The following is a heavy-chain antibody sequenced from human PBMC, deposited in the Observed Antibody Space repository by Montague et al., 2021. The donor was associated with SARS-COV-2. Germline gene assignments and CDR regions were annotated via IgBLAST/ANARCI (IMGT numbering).Heavy chain of an antibody. CDR1: GATISSDY. J-gene: IGHJ3*01. CDR2: MSYSGSA. CDR3: ARTSDPSNFDSTGYYGAFDV. Sequence: SETLSLTRTVSGATISSDYWSWIRQSPGKGLEWIGYMSYSGSATYNPSLESRVAISRDTSKNQFSLTLIPATAADTAIYYCARTSDPSNFDSTGYYGAFDVWGQGTTVTISS. V-gene: IGHV4-59*01. D-gene: IGHD3-22*01.